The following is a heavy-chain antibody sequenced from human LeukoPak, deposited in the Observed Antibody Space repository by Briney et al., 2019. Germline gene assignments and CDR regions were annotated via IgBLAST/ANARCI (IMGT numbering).Heavy chain of an antibody. CDR1: GFTFSSYA. D-gene: IGHD3-3*01. CDR2: ISGSGGST. CDR3: ARDRRSGLGHAFDI. V-gene: IGHV3-23*01. Sequence: GGSLRLSCAASGFTFSSYAMSWVRQAPGKGLEWVSAISGSGGSTYYADSVQGRFTISRDISQNMVYLQINNLRAEDTAVYYCARDRRSGLGHAFDIWGQGTMVTVSS. J-gene: IGHJ3*02.